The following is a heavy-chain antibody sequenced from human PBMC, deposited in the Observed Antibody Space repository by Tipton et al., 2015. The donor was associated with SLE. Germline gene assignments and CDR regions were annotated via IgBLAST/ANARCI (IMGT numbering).Heavy chain of an antibody. CDR3: AKVGATILPWNFDY. V-gene: IGHV3-23*03. CDR1: GFTFSSYA. J-gene: IGHJ4*02. CDR2: IYSGGST. Sequence: SLRLSCAASGFTFSSYAMSWVRQAPGKGLEWVSVIYSGGSTYYADSVKGRFTISRDNSKNTLYLQMNSLRAEDTAVYYCAKVGATILPWNFDYWGQGTLVTVSS. D-gene: IGHD1-26*01.